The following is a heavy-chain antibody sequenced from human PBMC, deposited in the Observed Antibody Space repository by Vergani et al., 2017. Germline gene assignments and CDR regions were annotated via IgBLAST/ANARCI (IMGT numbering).Heavy chain of an antibody. D-gene: IGHD5-12*01. CDR2: INPSGGST. CDR3: ARAVYDSGYLEYFDY. V-gene: IGHV1-46*01. J-gene: IGHJ4*02. Sequence: QVQLVQSGAEVKKPGASVKVSCKASGYTFTSYYMHWVRQAPGQGLEWMGIINPSGGSTSYAQKFQGRVTMTRDTSTSTVYMELSSLRSEDTAVYYCARAVYDSGYLEYFDYWGQGTLVTVSS. CDR1: GYTFTSYY.